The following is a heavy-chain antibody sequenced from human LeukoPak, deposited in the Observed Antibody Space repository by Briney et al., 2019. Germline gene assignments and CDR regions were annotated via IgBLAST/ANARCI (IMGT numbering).Heavy chain of an antibody. D-gene: IGHD5-12*01. V-gene: IGHV3-7*02. CDR1: EFTFSGYW. CDR2: IKQDGSET. CDR3: ARAQWRRPDY. Sequence: GGSLRLSCAASEFTFSGYWMSWFRQAPGKGLEWVATIKQDGSETDCVDSVKGRFTISRDNAKNSLYLQMNSLRIEDTAVYYCARAQWRRPDYWGQGTLVTVSS. J-gene: IGHJ4*02.